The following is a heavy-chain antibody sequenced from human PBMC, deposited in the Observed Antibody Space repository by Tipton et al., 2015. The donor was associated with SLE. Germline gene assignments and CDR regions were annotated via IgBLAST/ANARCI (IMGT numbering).Heavy chain of an antibody. CDR1: GFTFGDYA. J-gene: IGHJ4*02. CDR3: TRVRDIVVVIAIGYFDY. V-gene: IGHV3-49*04. D-gene: IGHD2-21*01. Sequence: SLRLSCTASGFTFGDYAMSWVRQAPGKGLEWVGFIRSKAYGGTTEYAASVKGRFTISRDDSKSIAYLQMNSLKTEDTAVYYCTRVRDIVVVIAIGYFDYGGQGTLVTVSS. CDR2: IRSKAYGGTT.